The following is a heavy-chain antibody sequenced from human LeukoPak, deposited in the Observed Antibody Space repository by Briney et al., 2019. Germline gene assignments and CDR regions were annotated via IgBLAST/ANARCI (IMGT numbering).Heavy chain of an antibody. CDR2: IKQDGSEK. CDR3: ARDKVVGATWFDP. D-gene: IGHD1-26*01. J-gene: IGHJ5*02. V-gene: IGHV3-7*01. CDR1: GFTFSSYW. Sequence: AGGSLRLSCAASGFTFSSYWMAWVRQAPGKRPEWVANIKQDGSEKYYVDSVKGRFTISRDNAKNPLYLQMNSLRAEDTAMYYCARDKVVGATWFDPWGQGTLVTVSS.